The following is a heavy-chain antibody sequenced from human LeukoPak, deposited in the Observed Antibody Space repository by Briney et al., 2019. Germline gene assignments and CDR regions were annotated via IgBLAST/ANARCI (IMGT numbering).Heavy chain of an antibody. J-gene: IGHJ5*02. CDR1: GFTFSSYA. CDR2: IYASGGST. V-gene: IGHV3-23*01. CDR3: VKGSGSGWYGWFAP. D-gene: IGHD6-19*01. Sequence: GGSLRLSCAASGFTFSSYAMTWVRQAPGKGLEWVSSIYASGGSTYYADSVKGRFTISRDNSKNTFFLQMNTLRAADTAVYYCVKGSGSGWYGWFAPWGQGNLVTVSS.